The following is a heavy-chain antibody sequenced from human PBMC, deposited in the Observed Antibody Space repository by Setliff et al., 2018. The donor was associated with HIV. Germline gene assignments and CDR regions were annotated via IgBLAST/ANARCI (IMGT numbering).Heavy chain of an antibody. CDR3: AKGGAMTGRDHYYMDV. J-gene: IGHJ6*03. V-gene: IGHV3-9*01. D-gene: IGHD3-9*01. CDR1: GFIFSNVD. CDR2: ISWNSDIR. Sequence: SLRLSCKASGFIFSNVDMHWVRQAPGKGLEWVSSISWNSDIRDYMDSVKGRFVISRDNAMNSLYLQMNSLTDDDTALYYCAKGGAMTGRDHYYMDVWGEGTTVTVSS.